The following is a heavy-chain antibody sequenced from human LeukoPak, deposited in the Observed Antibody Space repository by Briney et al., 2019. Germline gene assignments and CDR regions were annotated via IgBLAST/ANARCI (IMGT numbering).Heavy chain of an antibody. J-gene: IGHJ5*02. CDR1: GLIFSSYG. CDR3: AKHEGAVAGTFWFDP. D-gene: IGHD6-19*01. CDR2: IQYDGSNK. Sequence: PGGSLRLSCAASGLIFSSYGMHWVRHVPGKGLEWVTFIQYDGSNKYYADSVKGRFTISRDNSKNTMYLQMNSLRAEDTAVYYCAKHEGAVAGTFWFDPWGQGTLVTVSS. V-gene: IGHV3-30*02.